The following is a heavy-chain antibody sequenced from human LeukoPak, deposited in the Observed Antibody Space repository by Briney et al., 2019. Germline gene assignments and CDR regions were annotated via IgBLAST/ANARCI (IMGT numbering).Heavy chain of an antibody. CDR1: GVSISSAGY. CDR3: ARVPPDYGDYVRAFDI. D-gene: IGHD4-17*01. CDR2: IYFSGST. V-gene: IGHV4-31*03. J-gene: IGHJ3*02. Sequence: PSETLSLTCTVSGVSISSAGYWSWIRQYPGKGLEWIGYIYFSGSTYYNPSLKSRVTISVDTSKNHFSLKLSSVTAADTAVYNCARVPPDYGDYVRAFDIWGQGTKVTVSS.